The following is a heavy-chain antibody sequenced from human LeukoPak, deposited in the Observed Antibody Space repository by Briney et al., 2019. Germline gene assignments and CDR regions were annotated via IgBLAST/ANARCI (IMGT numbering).Heavy chain of an antibody. CDR2: ISSSSSYI. J-gene: IGHJ6*02. V-gene: IGHV3-21*01. CDR1: GFTFSSYS. D-gene: IGHD2-15*01. Sequence: GGSLRLSCAASGFTFSSYSMNWVRQAPGKGLEWVSSISSSSSYIYYADSVKGRFTISRDNAKNSLYLQMNSLRAEDTAVYYCARPQMYCSGGSCYSGYYYGMDVWGQGTTVTVSS. CDR3: ARPQMYCSGGSCYSGYYYGMDV.